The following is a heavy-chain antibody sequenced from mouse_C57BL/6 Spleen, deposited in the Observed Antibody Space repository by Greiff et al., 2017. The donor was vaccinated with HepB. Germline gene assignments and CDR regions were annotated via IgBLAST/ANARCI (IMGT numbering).Heavy chain of an antibody. CDR3: ARHEEKDIYYDYDGGYFDY. J-gene: IGHJ2*01. D-gene: IGHD2-4*01. Sequence: QVQLQQSGAELVKPGASVKLSCKASGYTFTEYTIHWVKQRSGQGLEWIGWFYPGSGSIKYNEKFKDKATLTADKSSSTVYMELSRLTSEDSAVYFCARHEEKDIYYDYDGGYFDYWGQGTTLTVSS. V-gene: IGHV1-62-2*01. CDR1: GYTFTEYT. CDR2: FYPGSGSI.